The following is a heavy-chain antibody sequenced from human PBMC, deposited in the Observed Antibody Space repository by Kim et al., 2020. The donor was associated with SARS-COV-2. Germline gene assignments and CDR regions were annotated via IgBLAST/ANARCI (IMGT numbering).Heavy chain of an antibody. CDR1: GGSISGYY. D-gene: IGHD7-27*01. CDR2: IYSSGTT. Sequence: SETLSLTCTVSGGSISGYYWNWIRQPPGRGLEWIGYIYSSGTTIYNSSLKSRVTISLDTSMNQVSLNLNSVTAADTAVYYCARWNSGAQRGLGFWGQGTL. J-gene: IGHJ4*02. V-gene: IGHV4-59*13. CDR3: ARWNSGAQRGLGF.